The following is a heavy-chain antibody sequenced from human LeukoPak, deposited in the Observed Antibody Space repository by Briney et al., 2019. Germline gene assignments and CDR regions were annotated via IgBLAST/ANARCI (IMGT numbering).Heavy chain of an antibody. V-gene: IGHV3-66*01. D-gene: IGHD3/OR15-3a*01. CDR2: IYSGGST. J-gene: IGHJ3*02. CDR3: STGTAYYVGGSKKGAFDT. Sequence: GGSLRLSCVASGITVGANYMTWVRQAPGKGLEWVSVIYSGGSTYYADSVKGRFTISRASAKNTLYLQMNNLRAEDTAVYYCSTGTAYYVGGSKKGAFDTWGQGKMVTVSS. CDR1: GITVGANY.